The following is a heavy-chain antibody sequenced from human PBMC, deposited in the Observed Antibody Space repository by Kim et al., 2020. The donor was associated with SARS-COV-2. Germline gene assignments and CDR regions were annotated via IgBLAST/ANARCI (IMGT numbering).Heavy chain of an antibody. D-gene: IGHD3-9*01. V-gene: IGHV4-59*08. J-gene: IGHJ5*02. Sequence: SDTLSFTCTVSGGSISSYYWSWIRQPPGKGLEWIGYIYYSGSTNYNPSLKSRVTISVDTSKNQFSLKLSSVTAADTAVYYCARHVGGFYYRQLRYFDWFWFDPWGQGTLVTVSS. CDR2: IYYSGST. CDR1: GGSISSYY. CDR3: ARHVGGFYYRQLRYFDWFWFDP.